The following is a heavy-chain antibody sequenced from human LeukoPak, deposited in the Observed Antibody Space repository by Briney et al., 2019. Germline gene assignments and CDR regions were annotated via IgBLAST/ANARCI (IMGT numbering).Heavy chain of an antibody. CDR2: IYNSGST. CDR1: GGSISSGDYY. D-gene: IGHD3-9*01. J-gene: IGHJ4*02. CDR3: ASLTRNYDILTGYGPYYFDY. Sequence: PSQTLSLTCTVSGGSISSGDYYWSWIRQPPGKGLEWIGYIYNSGSTYHNSSLKSRVSISVDTSKNQFSLKVSSVTAADTAVYYCASLTRNYDILTGYGPYYFDYWGQGTLVIVSS. V-gene: IGHV4-30-4*08.